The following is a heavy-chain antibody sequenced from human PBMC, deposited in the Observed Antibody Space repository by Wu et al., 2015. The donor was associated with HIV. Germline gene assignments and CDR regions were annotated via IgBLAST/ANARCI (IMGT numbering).Heavy chain of an antibody. CDR1: GYTFTSYY. CDR3: ARERGGDTAMPTEGGVLDVTWGPRGNP. J-gene: IGHJ5*02. D-gene: IGHD5-18*01. CDR2: INPSGGST. V-gene: IGHV1-46*03. Sequence: QVQLVQSGAEVKKPGASVKVSCKASGYTFTSYYMHWVRQAPGQGLEWMGIINPSGGSTSYAQKFQGRVTMTRDTSTSTVYMELSSLRSEDTAVYYCARERGGDTAMPTEGGVLDVTWGPRGNPWV.